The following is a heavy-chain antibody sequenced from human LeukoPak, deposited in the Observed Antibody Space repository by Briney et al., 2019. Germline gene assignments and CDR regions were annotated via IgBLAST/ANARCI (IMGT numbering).Heavy chain of an antibody. CDR1: GYTFITYY. J-gene: IGHJ4*02. CDR3: ARGSYGDYKRMDDQGY. V-gene: IGHV1-46*01. D-gene: IGHD4-17*01. CDR2: VNPTSGST. Sequence: ASVKVSCEASGYTFITYYMHWVRQAPGQGLEWMGIVNPTSGSTSYAQKFQGRVTMTRDTSTSTVHMELSSLRSEDTAVYYCARGSYGDYKRMDDQGYWGQGTLVTVSS.